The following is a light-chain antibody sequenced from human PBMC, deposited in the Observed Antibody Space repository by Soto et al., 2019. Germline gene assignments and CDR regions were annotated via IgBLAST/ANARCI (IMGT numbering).Light chain of an antibody. CDR2: AAS. J-gene: IGKJ4*01. CDR1: QGFSSY. Sequence: DIQLTQSPSFLSASVGDRVTITCLSSQGFSSYLAWYQQKPGKAPKLLIYAASTLQSGVSSRFSGSGSGTEFTLTISSLQPEDFATYYCQQFNSYPPTFGGGTKVDIK. CDR3: QQFNSYPPT. V-gene: IGKV1-9*01.